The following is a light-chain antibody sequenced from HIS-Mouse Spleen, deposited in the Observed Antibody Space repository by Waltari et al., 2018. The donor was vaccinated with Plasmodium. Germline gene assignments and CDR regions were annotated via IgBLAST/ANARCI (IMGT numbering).Light chain of an antibody. CDR3: QQSNSYPLT. CDR1: QGISSA. Sequence: AIQLTQSPSSLSASVGDRVTITCRASQGISSALAWYQQKPGKAPKLLIYDASSLESGVPSRFSGSGSGTDFTLTFSSLQPEDFAAYYCQQSNSYPLTFGGGTKVAIK. V-gene: IGKV1-13*02. J-gene: IGKJ4*01. CDR2: DAS.